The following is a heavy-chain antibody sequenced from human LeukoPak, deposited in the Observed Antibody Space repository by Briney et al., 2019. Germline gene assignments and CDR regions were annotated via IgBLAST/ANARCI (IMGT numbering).Heavy chain of an antibody. CDR2: VTGNGGTT. CDR3: ANDLGWIQLNLG. CDR1: GFTFSSYA. V-gene: IGHV3-23*01. J-gene: IGHJ4*02. Sequence: GGSLRLSCAAPGFTFSSYARNWVRQAPGKGREGVSGVTGNGGTTSYADSVKGRFTISRDNSKNTLYRQMNSLRVEDTAVYYCANDLGWIQLNLGRGQGTLVTVSS. D-gene: IGHD5-18*01.